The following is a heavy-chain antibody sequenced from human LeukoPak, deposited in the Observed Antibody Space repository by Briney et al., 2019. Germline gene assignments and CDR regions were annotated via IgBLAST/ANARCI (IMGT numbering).Heavy chain of an antibody. CDR1: GGTFSSNE. Sequence: GASVKVSCKASGGTFSSNEISWVRQAPGQGLEWMGRIIPNPGTANYAQSFQGRVTITADKSTSTAYMELSSLRSEDTAVYFCARWASIIYDSNWYAPLDYWGQGTLVTVSS. CDR3: ARWASIIYDSNWYAPLDY. D-gene: IGHD6-13*01. J-gene: IGHJ4*02. CDR2: IIPNPGTA. V-gene: IGHV1-69*04.